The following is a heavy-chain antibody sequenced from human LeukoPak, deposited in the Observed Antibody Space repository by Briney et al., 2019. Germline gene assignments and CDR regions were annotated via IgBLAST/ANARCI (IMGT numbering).Heavy chain of an antibody. J-gene: IGHJ1*01. V-gene: IGHV3-21*01. CDR1: GFTFSSYS. Sequence: GGSLRLSCAASGFTFSSYSMNWVRQAPGKGLEWVSSISSSSSYIYYADSVKGRFTISRDNAKNSLYLQMNSLRAEDTAVYYCAREGADYYDSSGHYKYFQHWGLGTLVTVSS. CDR2: ISSSSSYI. D-gene: IGHD3-22*01. CDR3: AREGADYYDSSGHYKYFQH.